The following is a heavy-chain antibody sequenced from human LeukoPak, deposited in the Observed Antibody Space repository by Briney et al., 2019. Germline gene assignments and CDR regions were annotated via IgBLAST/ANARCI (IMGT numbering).Heavy chain of an antibody. D-gene: IGHD6-13*01. CDR3: AKAMYSSSWGLHLDY. J-gene: IGHJ4*02. V-gene: IGHV3-48*01. Sequence: HPGGSLRLSCVASGFTFSTYNMNWIRQAPGKGLEWVSYINSRSNIIYYADSVKGRFTISRDNSKNTLYLHMNSLRAEDTAVYYCAKAMYSSSWGLHLDYWGQGTLVTVSS. CDR1: GFTFSTYN. CDR2: INSRSNII.